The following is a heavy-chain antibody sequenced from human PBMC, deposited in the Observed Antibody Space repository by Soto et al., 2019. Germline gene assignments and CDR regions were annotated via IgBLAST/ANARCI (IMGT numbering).Heavy chain of an antibody. Sequence: GGSLRLSCAASGFTFSSYSMNWARQAPGKGLEWVSSISSSSSYIYYADSVKGRFTISRDNAKNSLYLQMNSLRAEDTAVYYCASWLEQLSYYGMDVWGQGTTVTVSS. D-gene: IGHD6-13*01. CDR1: GFTFSSYS. CDR3: ASWLEQLSYYGMDV. J-gene: IGHJ6*02. V-gene: IGHV3-21*01. CDR2: ISSSSSYI.